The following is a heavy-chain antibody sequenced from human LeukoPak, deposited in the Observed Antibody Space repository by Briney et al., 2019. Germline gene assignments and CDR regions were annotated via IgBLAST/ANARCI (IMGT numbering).Heavy chain of an antibody. CDR3: AGGIVSGSYLIFDY. CDR2: IYYSGST. Sequence: PSETLSLTCTVSGGSISSSSYYWGWIRQPPGKGLEWIGSIYYSGSTYYNPSLKSRVTISVDTSKNQFSLKLSSVTAADTAVYYCAGGIVSGSYLIFDYWGQGTLVTVSS. D-gene: IGHD1-26*01. CDR1: GGSISSSSYY. J-gene: IGHJ4*02. V-gene: IGHV4-39*07.